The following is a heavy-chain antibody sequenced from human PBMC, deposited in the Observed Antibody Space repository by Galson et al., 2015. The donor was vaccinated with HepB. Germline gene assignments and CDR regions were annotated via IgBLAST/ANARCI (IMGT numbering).Heavy chain of an antibody. CDR2: ISYNGRSQ. Sequence: SLRLSCAVSGFTVNTFAMQWVRQAPGKGLEWVATISYNGRSQGYADSVKGRFTISRDLSKNTVHLQLDSLRPEDTALYYCASVMDYWGQGTLVTVSS. V-gene: IGHV3-30*04. CDR1: GFTVNTFA. J-gene: IGHJ4*02. D-gene: IGHD2-21*01. CDR3: ASVMDY.